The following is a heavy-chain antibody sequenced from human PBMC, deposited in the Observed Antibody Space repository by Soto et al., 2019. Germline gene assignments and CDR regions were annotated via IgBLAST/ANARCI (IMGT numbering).Heavy chain of an antibody. V-gene: IGHV3-23*01. CDR2: ISGSSGGI. Sequence: EVQLLESGGGLVQPGGSLGLSCAASGFTFGSYVMTWVRQAPGKGLEWVSSISGSSGGIYYADSVRGRFTVSRDNSKNMLYLQMSSLRAEDSAVYHCVNYGRYCTGPTCDYFYYVDVWGKGTAVTVSS. CDR1: GFTFGSYV. D-gene: IGHD2-8*02. J-gene: IGHJ6*03. CDR3: VNYGRYCTGPTCDYFYYVDV.